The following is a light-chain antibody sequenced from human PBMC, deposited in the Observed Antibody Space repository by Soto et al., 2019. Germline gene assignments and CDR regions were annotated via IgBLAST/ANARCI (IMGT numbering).Light chain of an antibody. CDR1: QTISNW. Sequence: DIQMTQSPSTLSASVGDRVTITCRASQTISNWLAWYQQKPGKAPKLLIYDASSLESGVPSRFSGSGSGTEFTLTISSLQPDDFATEYCQQYNSYWRTFGQGTKVEIK. CDR3: QQYNSYWRT. CDR2: DAS. J-gene: IGKJ1*01. V-gene: IGKV1-5*01.